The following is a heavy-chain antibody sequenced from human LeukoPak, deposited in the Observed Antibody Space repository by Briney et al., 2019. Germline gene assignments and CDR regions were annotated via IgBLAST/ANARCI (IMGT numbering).Heavy chain of an antibody. Sequence: SETLSLTCTVSGGSISSSSYYWGWIRQPPGKGLEWIGSIYYSGSTYYNPSLKSRVTISVDTSKNQFSLKLSSVTAADTAVYYCAREGEIQLWFKGSQNWFDPWGQGTLVTVSS. CDR2: IYYSGST. J-gene: IGHJ5*02. V-gene: IGHV4-39*07. CDR1: GGSISSSSYY. D-gene: IGHD5-18*01. CDR3: AREGEIQLWFKGSQNWFDP.